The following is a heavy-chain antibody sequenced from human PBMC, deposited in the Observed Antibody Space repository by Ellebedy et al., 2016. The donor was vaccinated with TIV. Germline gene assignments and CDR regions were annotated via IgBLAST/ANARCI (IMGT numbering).Heavy chain of an antibody. Sequence: GESLKISCKGSGYSFTSYWIGWVRQMPGKSLEWMGIIYPGDSDTRYSPSFQGKVTISADKSISTAYLQWSSLKASDTAMYYCARQKMSSRFDYWGQGTLVTVSS. CDR1: GYSFTSYW. CDR2: IYPGDSDT. CDR3: ARQKMSSRFDY. V-gene: IGHV5-51*01. D-gene: IGHD6-6*01. J-gene: IGHJ4*02.